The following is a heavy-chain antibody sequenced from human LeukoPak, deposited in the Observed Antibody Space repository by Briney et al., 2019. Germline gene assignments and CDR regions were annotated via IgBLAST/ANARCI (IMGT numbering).Heavy chain of an antibody. Sequence: SETLSLTCAVSGGSISSSNWWSWVRQPPGKGLEWIGEIYHSGSTNYNPSLKSRVTISADTSKNQFSLKLTSVTAADTAVYYCARDSGGKVDYWGQGTLVTVSS. J-gene: IGHJ4*02. D-gene: IGHD3-10*01. CDR1: GGSISSSNW. V-gene: IGHV4-4*02. CDR2: IYHSGST. CDR3: ARDSGGKVDY.